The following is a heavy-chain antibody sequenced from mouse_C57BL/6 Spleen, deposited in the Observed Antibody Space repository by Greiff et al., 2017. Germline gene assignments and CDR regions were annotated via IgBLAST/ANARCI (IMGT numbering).Heavy chain of an antibody. CDR1: GYTFTSYW. Sequence: QVQLQQPGAELVRPGSSVKLSCKASGYTFTSYWMDWVKQRPGQGLEWIGNIYPSDSETHYNQKFKDKATLTVDKPSSTAYMQLSSLTSEDSAVYYCATGTWCAYWGQGTLVTVSA. V-gene: IGHV1-61*01. J-gene: IGHJ3*01. CDR3: ATGTWCAY. D-gene: IGHD4-1*01. CDR2: IYPSDSET.